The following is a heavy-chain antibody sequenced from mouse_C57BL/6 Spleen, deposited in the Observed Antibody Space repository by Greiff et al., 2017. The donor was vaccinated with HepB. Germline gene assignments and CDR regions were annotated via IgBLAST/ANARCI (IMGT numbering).Heavy chain of an antibody. J-gene: IGHJ1*03. Sequence: VQLQQSGPELVKPGASVKMSCKASGYTFTDYNMHWVKQSHGKSLEWIGYINPNNGGTSYNQKFKGKATLTVNKSSSTAYMELRSLTSEDSAVYYCARATVVATRYFDVWGTGTTVTVSS. D-gene: IGHD1-1*01. V-gene: IGHV1-22*01. CDR3: ARATVVATRYFDV. CDR2: INPNNGGT. CDR1: GYTFTDYN.